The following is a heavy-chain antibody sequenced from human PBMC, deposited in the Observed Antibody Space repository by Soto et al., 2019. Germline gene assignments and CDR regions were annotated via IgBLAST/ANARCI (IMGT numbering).Heavy chain of an antibody. CDR1: GWSFSGYY. D-gene: IGHD2-2*01. J-gene: IGHJ6*02. CDR2: INHSGST. V-gene: IGHV4-34*01. Sequence: LALTCAVYGWSFSGYYWSWIRQPPGKGLEWIGEINHSGSTNYNPSLKSRVTISVDTSKNQFSLKLSSVTAADTAVYYCARGLVVVPAAPSYYYYGMDVWGQGTTVTVSS. CDR3: ARGLVVVPAAPSYYYYGMDV.